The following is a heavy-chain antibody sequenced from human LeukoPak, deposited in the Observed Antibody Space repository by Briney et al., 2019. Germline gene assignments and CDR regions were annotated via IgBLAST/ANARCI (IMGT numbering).Heavy chain of an antibody. CDR2: IYTSGST. D-gene: IGHD5-12*01. CDR1: GGSLSSYY. V-gene: IGHV4-4*07. Sequence: PSETLSLTCTVSGGSLSSYYWSWIRQPAGKGLEWIGRIYTSGSTNYNPSLKSRVTMSVDTSKNQFSLKLSSVTAADTAVYYCVRVHGGYGSYYYYYYMDVWGKGTTVTVSS. J-gene: IGHJ6*03. CDR3: VRVHGGYGSYYYYYYMDV.